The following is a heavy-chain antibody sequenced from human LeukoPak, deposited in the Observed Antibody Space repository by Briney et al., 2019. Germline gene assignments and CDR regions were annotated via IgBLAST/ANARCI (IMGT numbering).Heavy chain of an antibody. CDR2: ISSSGSTI. V-gene: IGHV3-48*03. CDR1: GFTFSSYA. D-gene: IGHD3-10*02. CDR3: AELGITMIGGV. J-gene: IGHJ6*04. Sequence: AGGSLSLSCAASGFTFSSYAMNWVRQAPGKGLEWVSYISSSGSTIYYADSVKGRFTISRDNAKNSLYLQMNSLRAEDTAVYYCAELGITMIGGVWGKGTTVTISS.